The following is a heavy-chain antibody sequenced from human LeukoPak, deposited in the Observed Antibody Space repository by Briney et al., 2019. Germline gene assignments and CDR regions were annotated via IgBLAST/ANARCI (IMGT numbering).Heavy chain of an antibody. CDR3: ATKQWLAPPPDS. V-gene: IGHV3-74*01. D-gene: IGHD6-19*01. CDR2: INTDGTFT. CDR1: GFTFSKYW. Sequence: GGSLRLSSAASGFTFSKYWMRWVRQAPGKGLESVSRINTDGTFTTYADSVKGRFTVSRDNADNTMFLQMNSVRDEDTAVYYCATKQWLAPPPDSWGQGTPVTVSS. J-gene: IGHJ4*02.